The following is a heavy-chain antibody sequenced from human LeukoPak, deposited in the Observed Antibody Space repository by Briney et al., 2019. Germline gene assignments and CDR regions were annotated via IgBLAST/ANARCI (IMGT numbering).Heavy chain of an antibody. CDR1: GFAFSGYT. J-gene: IGHJ4*02. Sequence: PGGSLRLSCAASGFAFSGYTMNWVRQAPGKGLEWVSSIRSSGDSTYYADSVRGRFTISRDNSKTTLYLQMNSLRTEDTAVYYCAKVGALSSTNVDYWGRGTLVTVSS. V-gene: IGHV3-23*01. CDR3: AKVGALSSTNVDY. CDR2: IRSSGDST. D-gene: IGHD4-17*01.